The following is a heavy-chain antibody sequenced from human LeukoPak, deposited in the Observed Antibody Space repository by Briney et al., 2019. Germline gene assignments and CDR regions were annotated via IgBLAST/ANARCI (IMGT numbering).Heavy chain of an antibody. CDR2: INPYSGAT. CDR3: ARSSSGSSNWFGP. D-gene: IGHD3-22*01. CDR1: GYTFTGYY. Sequence: ASVKVSCKASGYTFTGYYIHWVRQAPGQGLEWMGRINPYSGATNYAQNFEGRVTMTRDTPITTAYMELSRLTSDDTAVYYCARSSSGSSNWFGPWGQGTLVTVSS. V-gene: IGHV1-2*06. J-gene: IGHJ5*02.